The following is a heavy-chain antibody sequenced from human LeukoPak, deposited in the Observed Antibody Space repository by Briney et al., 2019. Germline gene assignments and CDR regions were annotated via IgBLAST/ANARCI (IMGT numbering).Heavy chain of an antibody. CDR3: ARIQVNWYGEVTPLSPPNYGMDV. D-gene: IGHD3-10*01. V-gene: IGHV1-18*01. Sequence: ASVKVSCKASGYTFTNYGISWVRQAPGQGLEWMGWISPYNGNTKYADKVLGRVTMSTDISTTTAYMELRGLRSDDTAVYYCARIQVNWYGEVTPLSPPNYGMDVWGQGTTVIVSS. J-gene: IGHJ6*02. CDR1: GYTFTNYG. CDR2: ISPYNGNT.